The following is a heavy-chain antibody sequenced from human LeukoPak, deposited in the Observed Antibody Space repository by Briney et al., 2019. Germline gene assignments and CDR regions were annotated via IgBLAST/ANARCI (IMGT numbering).Heavy chain of an antibody. CDR2: INSDGSST. CDR3: AKDDAWVRCQD. D-gene: IGHD5-12*01. CDR1: GFTFSSYW. V-gene: IGHV3-74*01. J-gene: IGHJ4*02. Sequence: LAGGSLRLSCAASGFTFSSYWMHWVRQAPGKGLVWVSRINSDGSSTSYADSVKGRFTISRDNAKNTLYLQMNSLRAEDTAVYYCAKDDAWVRCQDWGQGTLVTVSS.